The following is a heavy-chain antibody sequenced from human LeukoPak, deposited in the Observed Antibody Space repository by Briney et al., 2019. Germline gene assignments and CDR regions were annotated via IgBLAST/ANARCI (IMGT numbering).Heavy chain of an antibody. V-gene: IGHV4-59*01. CDR1: GGSISSYY. CDR3: ARIPRITWGYYFDY. J-gene: IGHJ4*02. D-gene: IGHD3-16*01. Sequence: SETLSLTCTVSGGSISSYYWSWIRQPPGKGLEWIGYIYYSGSTNYNPSLKSRVTISVDTSKNQFSLKLSSVTAADTAVYYCARIPRITWGYYFDYWGQGTLVTVSS. CDR2: IYYSGST.